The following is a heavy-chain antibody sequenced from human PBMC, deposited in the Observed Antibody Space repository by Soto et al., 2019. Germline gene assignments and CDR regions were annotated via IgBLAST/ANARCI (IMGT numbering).Heavy chain of an antibody. CDR3: AIGVGDGYYYYYGMDV. CDR1: GYTFTSYY. Sequence: ASVKVSCKASGYTFTSYYMHWVRQAPGQGLEWMGIINPSGGSTSYAQKFQGRVTMTRDTSTSTVYMELSSLRSEDTAAYYCAIGVGDGYYYYYGMDVWGQGTTVTVSS. D-gene: IGHD2-21*02. CDR2: INPSGGST. J-gene: IGHJ6*02. V-gene: IGHV1-46*01.